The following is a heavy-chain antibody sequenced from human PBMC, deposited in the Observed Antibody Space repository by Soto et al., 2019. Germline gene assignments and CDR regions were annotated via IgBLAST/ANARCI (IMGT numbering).Heavy chain of an antibody. J-gene: IGHJ3*02. D-gene: IGHD3-3*01. CDR1: GGSISSYY. CDR3: ARRTSYDFWSGFYAFDI. V-gene: IGHV4-59*08. CDR2: IYYSGST. Sequence: ETLSLTCTVSGGSISSYYWSWIRQPPGKGLEWIGYIYYSGSTNYNPSLKSRVTISVDTSKNQFSLKLSSVTAADTAVYYCARRTSYDFWSGFYAFDIWGQGTMVTVSS.